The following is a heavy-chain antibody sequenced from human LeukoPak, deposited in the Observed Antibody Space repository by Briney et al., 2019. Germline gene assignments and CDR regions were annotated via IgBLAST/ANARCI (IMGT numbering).Heavy chain of an antibody. D-gene: IGHD2-2*01. CDR1: GGSFSGYY. CDR2: INHSGST. Sequence: ASETLSLTCAVYGGSFSGYYWSWIRQPPGKGLEWIGEINHSGSTNYNPSLKSRVTISVDTSKNQFSLKLSSVTAADTAVYYCARLRRSYAPGYYYYYMDVWGKGTTVTISS. J-gene: IGHJ6*03. V-gene: IGHV4-34*01. CDR3: ARLRRSYAPGYYYYYMDV.